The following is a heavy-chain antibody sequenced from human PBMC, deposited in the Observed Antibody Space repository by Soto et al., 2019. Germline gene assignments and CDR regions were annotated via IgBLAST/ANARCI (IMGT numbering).Heavy chain of an antibody. J-gene: IGHJ3*02. V-gene: IGHV3-33*08. D-gene: IGHD3-16*01. CDR2: IWYDGSNK. CDR3: ARALGGGGAFDI. Sequence: EGSLRLSCAASVITVSSNYMSWVRQAPGKGLEWVAVIWYDGSNKYYADSVKGRFTISRDNSKNTLYLRMNSLSAEDTAVYYCARALGGGGAFDIWGQGTMVTVSS. CDR1: VITVSSNY.